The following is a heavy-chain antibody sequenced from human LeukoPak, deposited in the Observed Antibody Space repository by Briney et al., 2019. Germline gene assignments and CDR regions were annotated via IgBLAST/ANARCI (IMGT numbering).Heavy chain of an antibody. CDR3: XXDSTYYYDSGSSGPHYFDN. CDR2: ISSGGTYE. Sequence: GGSLRLSCAASGFTFSNYAMHWVRQAPGKGLEWVSLISSGGTYEYYADSVKGRFTISRDNSKNTLYLQLNSLRAEDTAVYYXXXDSTYYYDSGSSGPHYFDNWGQGTLVTVSS. D-gene: IGHD3-10*01. CDR1: GFTFSNYA. J-gene: IGHJ4*02. V-gene: IGHV3-30*01.